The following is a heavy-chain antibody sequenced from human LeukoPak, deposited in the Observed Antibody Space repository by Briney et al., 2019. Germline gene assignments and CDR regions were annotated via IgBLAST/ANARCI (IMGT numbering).Heavy chain of an antibody. D-gene: IGHD5-12*01. V-gene: IGHV4-59*01. CDR2: IFYSGST. J-gene: IGHJ4*02. CDR1: GGSFSGYY. Sequence: KPSETLSLTCAVYGGSFSGYYWSWIRQSPGKGLEWIGYIFYSGSTNYNPSLKSRVTISVDTSKNQFSLKLTSVTAADTAVYYCARSRAYDYHFDNWGQGTLVTVSS. CDR3: ARSRAYDYHFDN.